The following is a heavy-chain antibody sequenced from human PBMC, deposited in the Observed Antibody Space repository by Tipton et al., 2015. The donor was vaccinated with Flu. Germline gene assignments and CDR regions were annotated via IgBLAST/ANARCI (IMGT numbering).Heavy chain of an antibody. CDR2: IYYSGST. CDR1: GGPISSGGYY. D-gene: IGHD1-26*01. CDR3: ARERGGSYLRWFDP. V-gene: IGHV4-31*03. J-gene: IGHJ5*02. Sequence: TLPLTCTVSGGPISSGGYYWSWIRQHPGKGLEWIGYIYYSGSTYYNPSLKSRVTISVDTSKNQFSLKLSSVTAADTAVYYCARERGGSYLRWFDPWGQGTLVTVSS.